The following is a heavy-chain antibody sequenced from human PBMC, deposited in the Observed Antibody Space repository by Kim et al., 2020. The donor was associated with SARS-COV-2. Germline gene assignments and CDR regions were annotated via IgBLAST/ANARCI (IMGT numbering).Heavy chain of an antibody. Sequence: GGSLRLSCAASGFTFSSYAMSWVRQAPGKGLEWVSAISGSGGSTYYADSVKGRFTISRDNSKNTLYLQMNSLRAEDTAVYYCAKAREEWELLAEYFQHWGQGTLVTVSS. CDR3: AKAREEWELLAEYFQH. J-gene: IGHJ1*01. V-gene: IGHV3-23*01. CDR1: GFTFSSYA. D-gene: IGHD1-26*01. CDR2: ISGSGGST.